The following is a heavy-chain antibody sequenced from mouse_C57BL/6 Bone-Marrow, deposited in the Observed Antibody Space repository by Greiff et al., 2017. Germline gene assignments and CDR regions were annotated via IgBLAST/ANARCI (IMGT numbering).Heavy chain of an antibody. D-gene: IGHD1-1*01. V-gene: IGHV1-64*01. J-gene: IGHJ1*03. CDR3: AREYYYGSRDWYFDV. CDR1: GYTFTSYW. Sequence: QVHVKQPGAELVKPGASVKLSCKASGYTFTSYWMHWVKQRPGQGLEWIGMIHPNNGSTNYNEKFKSKATLTVDKSSSTAYMQLSSLTSEDSAVYYGAREYYYGSRDWYFDVWGTGTTVTLSS. CDR2: IHPNNGST.